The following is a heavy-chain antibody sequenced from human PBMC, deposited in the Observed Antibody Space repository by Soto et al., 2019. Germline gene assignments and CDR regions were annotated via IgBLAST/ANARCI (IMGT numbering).Heavy chain of an antibody. J-gene: IGHJ6*02. Sequence: ASVKVSCKASGYTFTTHNMHWVRQAPGQGLEWMGIINPGLGTTTYAQRFRGRVTMTSDTSTSTVYMELSSLRSEDTAVFHCARASAVGANYMDVWGQGTTVTVSS. CDR3: ARASAVGANYMDV. CDR1: GYTFTTHN. V-gene: IGHV1-46*01. CDR2: INPGLGTT. D-gene: IGHD6-19*01.